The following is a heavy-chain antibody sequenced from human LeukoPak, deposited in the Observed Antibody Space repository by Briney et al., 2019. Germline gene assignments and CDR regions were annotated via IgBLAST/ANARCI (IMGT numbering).Heavy chain of an antibody. CDR2: ISSSGSTI. Sequence: GGSLRLSCAASGFTFSDYYMSWIRQAPGKGLEWVSYISSSGSTIYYADSVKGRFTISRDNAKNSLYLQMNSLRAEDTAVYYCARIHSSSWYGESGYGMDVWGQGTTVTVSS. CDR3: ARIHSSSWYGESGYGMDV. D-gene: IGHD6-13*01. J-gene: IGHJ6*02. V-gene: IGHV3-11*04. CDR1: GFTFSDYY.